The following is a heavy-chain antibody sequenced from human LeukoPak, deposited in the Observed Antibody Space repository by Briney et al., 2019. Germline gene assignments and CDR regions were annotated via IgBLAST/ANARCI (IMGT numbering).Heavy chain of an antibody. V-gene: IGHV3-9*03. CDR3: AKGTPYSSSWYDDYFDY. D-gene: IGHD6-13*01. CDR1: GFTFDGYA. Sequence: GGSLRLSCAASGFTFDGYAMHWVRQAPGKGLEWVSGISRNSGSIGYADSVKGRFTISRDNAKNSLYLQMNSLRAEDMALYYCAKGTPYSSSWYDDYFDYWGQGTLVTVSS. J-gene: IGHJ4*02. CDR2: ISRNSGSI.